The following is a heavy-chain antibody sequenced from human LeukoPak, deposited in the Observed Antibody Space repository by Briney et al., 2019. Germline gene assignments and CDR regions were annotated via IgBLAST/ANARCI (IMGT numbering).Heavy chain of an antibody. CDR3: TKVTGFVWLFPFDS. D-gene: IGHD3-9*01. CDR2: ISYDGTNK. Sequence: QPGGSLRLSCAASGFTFSSYGMHWVRQAPGKGLEWVAVISYDGTNKYYADSVKGRFTISRDNSKNTLYLQMNSLRPEDTAVYYCTKVTGFVWLFPFDSWGQGTLVTVSS. J-gene: IGHJ4*02. CDR1: GFTFSSYG. V-gene: IGHV3-30*18.